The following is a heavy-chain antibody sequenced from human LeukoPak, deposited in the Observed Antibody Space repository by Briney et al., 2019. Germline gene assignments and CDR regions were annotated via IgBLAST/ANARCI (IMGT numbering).Heavy chain of an antibody. Sequence: GGSLRLSCAASGFTFSRYAMRWVRQAPGKGLEWVSAISGSGGSTYYADSVKGRFTISRDNSKNTLYLQMNSLRAEDTAVYYCAKASYGGNSARNYWGQGTRVTVSS. CDR3: AKASYGGNSARNY. CDR2: ISGSGGST. D-gene: IGHD4-23*01. V-gene: IGHV3-23*01. J-gene: IGHJ4*02. CDR1: GFTFSRYA.